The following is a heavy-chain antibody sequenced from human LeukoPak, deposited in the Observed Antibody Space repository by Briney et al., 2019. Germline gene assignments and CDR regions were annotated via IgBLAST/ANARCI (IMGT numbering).Heavy chain of an antibody. CDR3: AREVPPGDYDSSGYPDWFDP. J-gene: IGHJ5*02. CDR1: GGTFSSYA. Sequence: ASVKVSCKASGGTFSSYAISWVRQAPGQGLEWMGGIIPIFGTANYAQKFQGRVTITADESTSTAYMELSSLRSEDTAVYYCAREVPPGDYDSSGYPDWFDPWGQGTLVTVSS. V-gene: IGHV1-69*13. CDR2: IIPIFGTA. D-gene: IGHD3-22*01.